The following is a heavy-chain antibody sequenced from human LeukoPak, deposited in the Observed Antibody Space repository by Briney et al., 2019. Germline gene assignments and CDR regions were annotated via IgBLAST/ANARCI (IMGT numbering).Heavy chain of an antibody. CDR2: IKQDGSEK. V-gene: IGHV3-7*01. D-gene: IGHD6-13*01. Sequence: GGSLRLSCAASGFTFSSYAMSWVRQAPGKGLEWVANIKQDGSEKYYEDSVKGRFTISRDNAKNSLYLQMNSLRAEDTAVYYCAREKYSSSNDYWGQGTLVTVSS. J-gene: IGHJ4*02. CDR3: AREKYSSSNDY. CDR1: GFTFSSYA.